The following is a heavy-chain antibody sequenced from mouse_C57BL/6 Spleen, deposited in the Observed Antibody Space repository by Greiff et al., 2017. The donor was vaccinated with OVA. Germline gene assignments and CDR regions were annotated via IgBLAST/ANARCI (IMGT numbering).Heavy chain of an antibody. CDR1: GYTFTSYW. Sequence: QVQLQQSGAELVKPGASVKLSCKASGYTFTSYWMQWVKQRPGQGLEWIGEIDPSDSYTNYNHKFKGKATLTVDTSSSPAYMQLSSLTSEDSAVYYCARSPLYYGNYGGYFDVWGTGTTVTVSS. CDR2: IDPSDSYT. D-gene: IGHD2-1*01. CDR3: ARSPLYYGNYGGYFDV. V-gene: IGHV1-50*01. J-gene: IGHJ1*03.